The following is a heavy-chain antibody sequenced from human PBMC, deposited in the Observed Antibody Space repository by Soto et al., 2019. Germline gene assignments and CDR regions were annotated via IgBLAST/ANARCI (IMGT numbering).Heavy chain of an antibody. CDR3: AKEGTAEWIHYYYPTDV. CDR2: ISGSGGSR. Sequence: PGGALRVYCAGSGFNFSSFAMTWVRQAPGKGLEWVSTISGSGGSRFYADSVKGRFTLTRDNSKDTVYLQMNSLRVEDTAFYYCAKEGTAEWIHYYYPTDVWGRGTPVTVPS. V-gene: IGHV3-23*01. D-gene: IGHD5-18*01. J-gene: IGHJ6*02. CDR1: GFNFSSFA.